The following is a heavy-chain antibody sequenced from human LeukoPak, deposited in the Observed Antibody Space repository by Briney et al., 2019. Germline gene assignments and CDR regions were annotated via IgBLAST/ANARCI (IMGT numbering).Heavy chain of an antibody. D-gene: IGHD3-10*01. CDR2: IHYSGST. CDR3: ARRYYYGSGRYSFDY. J-gene: IGHJ4*02. CDR1: GXSINNYY. V-gene: IGHV4-59*01. Sequence: SETLSLTCTVSGXSINNYYGSWIRQPPGKGLECIGNIHYSGSTNYNPSLKSRVTISVDTSKNQFSLRLSSVTAADTAVYYCARRYYYGSGRYSFDYWGQGTLVTVSS.